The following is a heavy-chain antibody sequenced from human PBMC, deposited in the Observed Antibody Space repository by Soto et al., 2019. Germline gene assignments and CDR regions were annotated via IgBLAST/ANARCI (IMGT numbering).Heavy chain of an antibody. CDR3: AREEKRGSFDY. Sequence: ASVKVSCKASGYTFTSYCISWVLQAPGQGLEWMGWISAYNGNTNYAQKLQGRVTMTTDTSTSTAYMELRSLRSDDTAVYYCAREEKRGSFDYWGQGTLVTVSS. D-gene: IGHD1-26*01. CDR1: GYTFTSYC. J-gene: IGHJ4*02. CDR2: ISAYNGNT. V-gene: IGHV1-18*04.